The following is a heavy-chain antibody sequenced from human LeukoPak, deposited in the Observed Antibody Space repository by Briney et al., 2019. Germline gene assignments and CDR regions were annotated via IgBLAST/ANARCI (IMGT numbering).Heavy chain of an antibody. D-gene: IGHD5-12*01. CDR3: ARGYTYFDY. CDR2: ISSSASTI. CDR1: GFTFSSYE. Sequence: GGSLRLSCAASGFTFSSYEMNWVRQAPGKGLEWVSYISSSASTIYYADSVKGRFTISRDNAKNSLYLQMNSLRAEDTAVYYCARGYTYFDYWGQGTLVTVSS. J-gene: IGHJ4*02. V-gene: IGHV3-48*03.